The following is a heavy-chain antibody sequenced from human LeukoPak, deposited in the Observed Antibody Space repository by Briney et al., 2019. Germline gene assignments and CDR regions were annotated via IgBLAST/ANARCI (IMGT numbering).Heavy chain of an antibody. CDR1: GFTVSSNC. CDR2: IYSGGST. J-gene: IGHJ3*02. CDR3: ARGYYYDSSAYYSDAFDI. Sequence: GGSLRLSCAASGFTVSSNCMSWVRQAPGKGLEWVSIIYSGGSTYYAGSVKGRFTISRDNSKNTLYLQMNSLRAEDTAVYYCARGYYYDSSAYYSDAFDIWGQGTMVTVSS. D-gene: IGHD3-22*01. V-gene: IGHV3-53*01.